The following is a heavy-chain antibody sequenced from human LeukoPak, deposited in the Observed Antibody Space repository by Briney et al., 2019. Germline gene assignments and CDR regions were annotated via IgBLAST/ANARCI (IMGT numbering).Heavy chain of an antibody. D-gene: IGHD3-3*01. J-gene: IGHJ4*02. CDR2: INHSGST. CDR1: GGSFSGYY. CDR3: ARAPRFLEWCFDY. V-gene: IGHV4-34*01. Sequence: SETLSLTCAVYGGSFSGYYWSWIRQPPGKGLEWIGEINHSGSTNYNPSLKSRVTISVDTSKNQFSLKLSSVPAADTAVYYCARAPRFLEWCFDYWGQGTLVTVSS.